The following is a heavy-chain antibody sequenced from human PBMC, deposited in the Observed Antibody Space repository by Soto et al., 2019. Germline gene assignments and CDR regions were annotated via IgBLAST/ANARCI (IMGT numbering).Heavy chain of an antibody. CDR2: IYYSGST. CDR1: GGSISSGGYY. CDR3: ARGALNYYDSSGYYWALYFQH. V-gene: IGHV4-61*08. Sequence: PSETLSLTCTVSGGSISSGGYYWSWIRQHPGKGLEWIGYIYYSGSTNYNPSLKSRVTISVDTSKNQFSLKLSSVTAADTAVYYCARGALNYYDSSGYYWALYFQHWGQGTLVTVSS. D-gene: IGHD3-22*01. J-gene: IGHJ1*01.